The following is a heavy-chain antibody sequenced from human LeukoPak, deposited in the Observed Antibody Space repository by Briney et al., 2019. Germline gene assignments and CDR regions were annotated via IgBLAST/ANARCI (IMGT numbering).Heavy chain of an antibody. Sequence: TWVALRLSCAASGFTCSRQWMVWVRKAPGKGLECLSDIKQDGSQYYVDSVKGRFIISRDNAKNSLDLQMNSLRAEDTAVYSCARGPDYGDRLDYFDYWGQGTLVTVSS. CDR1: GFTCSRQW. CDR2: IKQDGSQ. J-gene: IGHJ4*02. V-gene: IGHV3-7*01. CDR3: ARGPDYGDRLDYFDY. D-gene: IGHD4-17*01.